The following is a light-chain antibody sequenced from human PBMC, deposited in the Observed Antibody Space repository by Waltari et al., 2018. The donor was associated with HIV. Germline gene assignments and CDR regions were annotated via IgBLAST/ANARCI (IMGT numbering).Light chain of an antibody. CDR3: QQYNNWPRT. V-gene: IGKV3-15*01. CDR2: GAF. J-gene: IGKJ2*01. Sequence: EIVMTQSPATLSVSPGDRATLSCRASQSVSSNLVWYQQTPGQAPRLLIYGAFTRATGIPARFSGSGSGTEFTLTISSLRSEDFVVYYCQQYNNWPRTFGQGTKLQIK. CDR1: QSVSSN.